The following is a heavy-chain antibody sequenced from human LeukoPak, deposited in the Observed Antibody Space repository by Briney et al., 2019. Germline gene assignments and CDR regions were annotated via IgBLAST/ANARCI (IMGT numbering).Heavy chain of an antibody. Sequence: GASVKVSCTASGYTFTSYYMRWVRQAPGQGLEWMGIINPSGGSTSYAQKFQGRVTMTRDMSTSTVYMELSSLRSEDTAVYYCARERFDYYYDSSGYLDYWGQGTLVTVSS. J-gene: IGHJ4*02. D-gene: IGHD3-22*01. V-gene: IGHV1-46*01. CDR1: GYTFTSYY. CDR3: ARERFDYYYDSSGYLDY. CDR2: INPSGGST.